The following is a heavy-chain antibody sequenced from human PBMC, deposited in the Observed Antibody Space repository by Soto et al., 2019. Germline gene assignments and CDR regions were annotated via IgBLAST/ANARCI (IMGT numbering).Heavy chain of an antibody. J-gene: IGHJ4*02. V-gene: IGHV3-33*01. CDR1: GFTFSSYG. Sequence: QVQLVESGGGVVQPGRSLRLSCAASGFTFSSYGMHWVRQAPGKGLEWVAGIWYDGSNKYYADSVKGRFTISRDNSKNTLYLQMNSLRAEDTAVYYCARDYTVEMATISNYWGQGTLVTVSS. CDR3: ARDYTVEMATISNY. D-gene: IGHD5-12*01. CDR2: IWYDGSNK.